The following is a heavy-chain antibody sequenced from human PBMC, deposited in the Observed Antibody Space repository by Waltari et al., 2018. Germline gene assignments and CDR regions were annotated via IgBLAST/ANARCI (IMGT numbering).Heavy chain of an antibody. CDR1: EFTFSDYV. J-gene: IGHJ4*02. Sequence: EVQLLESGGGLVQPGGSLRLSCVASEFTFSDYVMTWVRQAPGKGLEWVSALSGSGISTYYADSVKGRFTISRDNSKNTVYLQMNSLRVDDTAIYYCAKGGGGTPIFGVITPPFDYWGQGTPVTVSS. V-gene: IGHV3-23*01. CDR3: AKGGGGTPIFGVITPPFDY. D-gene: IGHD3-3*01. CDR2: LSGSGIST.